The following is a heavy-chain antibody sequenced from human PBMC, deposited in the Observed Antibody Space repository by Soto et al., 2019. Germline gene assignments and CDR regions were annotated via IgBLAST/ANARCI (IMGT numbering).Heavy chain of an antibody. Sequence: EVQLLESGGGLVQPGGSLRLSCAASGFTFSSYAMSWVRQAPGKGLEWVSAISCSGGSTYYADSVKGRFTISRDNSKNTLSLKMNSLRAEDTAVYYCAKSFGYIYVFWFGPWGQGTLVNVSS. J-gene: IGHJ5*02. CDR3: AKSFGYIYVFWFGP. CDR2: ISCSGGST. CDR1: GFTFSSYA. D-gene: IGHD5-18*01. V-gene: IGHV3-23*01.